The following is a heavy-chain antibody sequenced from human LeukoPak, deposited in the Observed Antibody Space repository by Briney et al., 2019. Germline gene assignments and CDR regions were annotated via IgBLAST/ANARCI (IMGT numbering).Heavy chain of an antibody. D-gene: IGHD4-17*01. J-gene: IGHJ4*02. CDR3: ARDRSTVWESDSDY. CDR2: INPSGGST. CDR1: GYTFTSYY. Sequence: ASVKVSCKASGYTFTSYYLHWVRQAPGQGLEWMGIINPSGGSTTYAQKFQGRVTMTRDMSTSTVYMELSSLRSEDTAVYYCARDRSTVWESDSDYWGQGTLVTVSS. V-gene: IGHV1-46*01.